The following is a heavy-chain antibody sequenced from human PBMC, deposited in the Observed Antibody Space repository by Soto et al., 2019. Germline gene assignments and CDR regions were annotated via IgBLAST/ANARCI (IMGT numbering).Heavy chain of an antibody. CDR2: ISGSGGST. V-gene: IGHV3-23*01. D-gene: IGHD3-9*01. J-gene: IGHJ4*02. CDR1: GFTFSSYA. Sequence: GGSLRLSCAASGFTFSSYAMSWVRQAPGKGLEWVSAISGSGGSTYYADSVKGRFTISRDNSKNTLYLQMNSLRAEDTAVYYCAKDLRYFDWLSSSCFDYWGQGTLVTVSS. CDR3: AKDLRYFDWLSSSCFDY.